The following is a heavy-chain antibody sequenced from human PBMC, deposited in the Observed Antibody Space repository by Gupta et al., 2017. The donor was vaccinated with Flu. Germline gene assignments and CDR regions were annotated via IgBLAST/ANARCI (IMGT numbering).Heavy chain of an antibody. Sequence: EVRLVVAGGGLVQPGGSLRPSCAVPGFSFSEHYMDWIRRAPGKGLEWVGRIRNKANSCTTEYAASVKDRFTITRDDSKDSLYLQMNSLNNGDTAVYYCSRGETGPSPPGRNDCWGQGTLVTVSS. D-gene: IGHD1-14*01. CDR3: SRGETGPSPPGRNDC. V-gene: IGHV3-72*01. CDR1: GFSFSEHY. J-gene: IGHJ4*02. CDR2: IRNKANSCTT.